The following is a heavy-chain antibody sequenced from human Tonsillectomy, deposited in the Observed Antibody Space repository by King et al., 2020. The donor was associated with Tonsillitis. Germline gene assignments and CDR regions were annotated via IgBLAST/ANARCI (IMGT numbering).Heavy chain of an antibody. CDR2: ICYSGST. CDR1: GASVSSGSSY. Sequence: VQLQESGPGLVKPSETLSLTCTVSGASVSSGSSYWSWLRQPPGKGLEWIGYICYSGSTNYNPSLKSRVTISLDTSKNQLSLMLSSVTAADTAVFYCARLARLALDSTNAYYHAMDVWGQGTTVTVSS. J-gene: IGHJ6*02. V-gene: IGHV4-61*01. CDR3: ARLARLALDSTNAYYHAMDV. D-gene: IGHD2/OR15-2a*01.